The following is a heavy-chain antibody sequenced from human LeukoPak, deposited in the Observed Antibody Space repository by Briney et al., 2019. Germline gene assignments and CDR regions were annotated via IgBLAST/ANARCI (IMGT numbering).Heavy chain of an antibody. D-gene: IGHD2-15*01. CDR1: GYTFTGYY. CDR3: ARSPVAATPYYYYYYMDV. V-gene: IGHV1-2*02. J-gene: IGHJ6*03. CDR2: INPNSGGT. Sequence: ASVKVSCKASGYTFTGYYMHWVRQAPGQGLEWMGWINPNSGGTNYAQKFQGRVTITRNTSISTAYMELSSLRSEDTAVYYCARSPVAATPYYYYYYMDVWGKGTTVTVSS.